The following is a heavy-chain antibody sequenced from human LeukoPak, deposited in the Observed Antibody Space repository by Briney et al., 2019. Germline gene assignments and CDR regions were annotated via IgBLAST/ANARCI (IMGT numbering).Heavy chain of an antibody. Sequence: GGSLRLSCAASGFTFSSYWVSWVRQAPGKGLEWVANIKQDGSEKYYVDSVKGRFTISRDNAKNSLYLQMNSLRAEDTAVYYCARGAAPTLGSDLDYWGQGTLVTVSS. CDR3: ARGAAPTLGSDLDY. V-gene: IGHV3-7*01. CDR2: IKQDGSEK. D-gene: IGHD1-1*01. J-gene: IGHJ4*02. CDR1: GFTFSSYW.